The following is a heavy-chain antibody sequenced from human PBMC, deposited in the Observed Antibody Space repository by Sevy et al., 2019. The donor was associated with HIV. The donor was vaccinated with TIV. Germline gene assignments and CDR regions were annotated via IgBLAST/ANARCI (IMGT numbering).Heavy chain of an antibody. CDR2: IYPGDSDT. Sequence: GESLKISCKGSGYMFSDYWIGWVRQMPGKGLEWMGIIYPGDSDTIYSPSFQGQVTISADKSITTAYLQWRTLRASDSAMYFCARGARGTLPSYYYYTLDVWGQWTTVTVSS. J-gene: IGHJ6*02. CDR1: GYMFSDYW. CDR3: ARGARGTLPSYYYYTLDV. D-gene: IGHD1-1*01. V-gene: IGHV5-51*01.